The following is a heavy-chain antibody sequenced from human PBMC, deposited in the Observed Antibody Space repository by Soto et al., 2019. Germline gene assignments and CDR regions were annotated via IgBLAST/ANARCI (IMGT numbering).Heavy chain of an antibody. CDR3: ARGLGYCSSTSCYIWFDY. J-gene: IGHJ4*02. Sequence: GGSLRLSCAASGFTFSTYAMSWVRQAPGKGLEWVSAISGSGGSTYYADSVKGRFTISRDNSKNTLFLQMNSLRAEDTAVQYCARGLGYCSSTSCYIWFDYWGQGAVVT. D-gene: IGHD2-2*02. CDR2: ISGSGGST. V-gene: IGHV3-23*01. CDR1: GFTFSTYA.